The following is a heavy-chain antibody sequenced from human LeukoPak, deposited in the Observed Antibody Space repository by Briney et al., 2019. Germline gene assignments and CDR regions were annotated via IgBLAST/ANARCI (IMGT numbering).Heavy chain of an antibody. V-gene: IGHV1-46*01. CDR3: ARAVLAYCGGDCPGNAFDI. D-gene: IGHD2-21*02. J-gene: IGHJ3*02. Sequence: ASVKVSCKASGYTFTSYYMHWVRQAPGQGLEWMGIINPSGGSTSYAQKFQGRVTMTRDMSTSTAYMELSSLRSEDTAVYYCARAVLAYCGGDCPGNAFDIWGQGTMVTVSS. CDR2: INPSGGST. CDR1: GYTFTSYY.